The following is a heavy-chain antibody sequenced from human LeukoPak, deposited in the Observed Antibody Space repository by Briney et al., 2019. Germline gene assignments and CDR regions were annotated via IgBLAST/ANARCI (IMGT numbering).Heavy chain of an antibody. D-gene: IGHD3-10*01. J-gene: IGHJ4*02. CDR3: ARGRGYYGPYYFDY. CDR1: GGSISSYY. V-gene: IGHV4-59*01. CDR2: TYYSGST. Sequence: SETLSLTCTVSGGSISSYYWSWIRQPPGKGLEWIGYTYYSGSTNYNPSLKSRVTISVDTSKNQFSLKLSSVTAADTAVYCCARGRGYYGPYYFDYWGQGTLVTVSS.